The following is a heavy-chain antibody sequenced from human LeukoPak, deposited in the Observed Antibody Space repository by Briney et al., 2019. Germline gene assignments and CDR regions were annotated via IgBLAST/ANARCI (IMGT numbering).Heavy chain of an antibody. D-gene: IGHD1-1*01. CDR1: GFTVSSYG. Sequence: GGSLRLSCAASGFTVSSYGMHWVRQAPGKGLEWVAVISYDGSNKYYADSVKGRFTISRDNSKNTLYLQMNSLRAEDTAVYYCAKDRGPTGTYYFDYWGQGTLVTVSS. J-gene: IGHJ4*02. CDR2: ISYDGSNK. V-gene: IGHV3-30*18. CDR3: AKDRGPTGTYYFDY.